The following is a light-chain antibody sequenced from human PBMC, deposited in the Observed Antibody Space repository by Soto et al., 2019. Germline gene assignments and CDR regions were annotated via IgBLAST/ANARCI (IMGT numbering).Light chain of an antibody. CDR2: GAS. CDR3: QQYKSWPYT. J-gene: IGKJ2*01. V-gene: IGKV3-15*01. CDR1: QGVSRK. Sequence: DIVMTQSPATLSVAPGERVTFSCRASQGVSRKLAWYQHKPGQAPRLLISGASTGATGIPARFSGSGSGTEFTLTISSLQSEDCAIYYCQQYKSWPYTFGQGTKLEIK.